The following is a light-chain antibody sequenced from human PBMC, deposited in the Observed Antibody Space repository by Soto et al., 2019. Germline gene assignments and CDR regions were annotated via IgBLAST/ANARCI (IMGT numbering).Light chain of an antibody. J-gene: IGLJ2*01. Sequence: QSALTQPASVSGSPGQSITISCTGTSSDVGGYAYVSWYQQYPGKAPKLVISEVSNRPSGVSLRFSGSKSGNTASLTISGLQAEDEAEYYCSSYSSSTTPVFGGGTKLTVL. CDR3: SSYSSSTTPV. CDR1: SSDVGGYAY. V-gene: IGLV2-14*01. CDR2: EVS.